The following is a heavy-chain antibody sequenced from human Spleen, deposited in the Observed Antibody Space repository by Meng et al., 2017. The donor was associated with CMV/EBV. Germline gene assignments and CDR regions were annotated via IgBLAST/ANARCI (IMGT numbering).Heavy chain of an antibody. CDR2: ISWDGGST. Sequence: LSLTCAASGFTFDDYTMHWVRQAPGKGLEWVSLISWDGGSTYYADSVKGRFTISRDNSKNSLYLQMNSLRTEDTALYYCAKDNQGTYYYGMDVWGQRTTVTVSS. CDR1: GFTFDDYT. D-gene: IGHD3-10*01. J-gene: IGHJ6*02. V-gene: IGHV3-43*01. CDR3: AKDNQGTYYYGMDV.